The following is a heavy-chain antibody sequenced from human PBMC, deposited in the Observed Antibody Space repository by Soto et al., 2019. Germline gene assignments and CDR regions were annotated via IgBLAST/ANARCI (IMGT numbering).Heavy chain of an antibody. Sequence: GSLRLSCAASGFTFSTYWMSWVRQAPGKGLEWVGNIKQDGSGESYVDSVKGRFTISRDNANHSLYLQMNSLRAEDTAVCYCARDRGPPRYLYYGMDVWGQGTTVTVSS. J-gene: IGHJ6*02. CDR1: GFTFSTYW. D-gene: IGHD3-10*01. V-gene: IGHV3-7*01. CDR3: ARDRGPPRYLYYGMDV. CDR2: IKQDGSGE.